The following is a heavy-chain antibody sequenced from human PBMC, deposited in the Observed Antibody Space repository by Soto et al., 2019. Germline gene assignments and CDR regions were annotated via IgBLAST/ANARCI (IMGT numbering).Heavy chain of an antibody. CDR2: ISWNSGSI. CDR3: AKDSGSGYFDY. V-gene: IGHV3-9*01. CDR1: GFTFDDYA. Sequence: EVQLVESGGGLVQPGRSLRLSCAASGFTFDDYAMHWVRQAPGKGLEWVSGISWNSGSIGYADSVKGRFTISRDNAKNSLYLQMNSLRAEDTALYYCAKDSGSGYFDYWGQGTLVTVSS. D-gene: IGHD3-10*01. J-gene: IGHJ4*02.